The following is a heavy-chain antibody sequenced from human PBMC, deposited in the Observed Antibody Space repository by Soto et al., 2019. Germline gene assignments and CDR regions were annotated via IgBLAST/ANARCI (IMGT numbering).Heavy chain of an antibody. D-gene: IGHD3-10*01. CDR1: GGTFSSYA. CDR2: IIPIFGTA. V-gene: IGHV1-69*13. Sequence: VASVKVSCKASGGTFSSYAISWVRQAPRQGLEWMGGIIPIFGTANYAQKFQGRVTITADESTSTAYMELSSLRSEDTAVYYCASWDYNGYLDYYYYGMDVWGQGTTVTVSS. J-gene: IGHJ6*02. CDR3: ASWDYNGYLDYYYYGMDV.